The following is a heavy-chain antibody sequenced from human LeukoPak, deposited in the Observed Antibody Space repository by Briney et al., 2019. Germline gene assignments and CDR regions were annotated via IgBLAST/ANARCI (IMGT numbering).Heavy chain of an antibody. Sequence: SGPTLVNPTQTLTLTCTFSGFSLSINGVGVGWIRQPPGKALEWLALIYWNDDKRYSPSLKSRLTITKDTSKNQVVLTMTNMDPVDTATYYCAHCFPYYYYMDVWGKGTTVTISS. CDR1: GFSLSINGVG. CDR2: IYWNDDK. D-gene: IGHD2/OR15-2a*01. CDR3: AHCFPYYYYMDV. J-gene: IGHJ6*03. V-gene: IGHV2-5*01.